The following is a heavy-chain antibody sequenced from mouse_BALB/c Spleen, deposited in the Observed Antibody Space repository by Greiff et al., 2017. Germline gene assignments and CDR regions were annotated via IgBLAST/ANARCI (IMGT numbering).Heavy chain of an antibody. D-gene: IGHD2-1*01. V-gene: IGHV14-3*02. CDR1: GFNIKDTY. CDR3: ARMNGNYYFDY. Sequence: VHVKQSGAELVKPGASVKLSCTASGFNIKDTYMHWVKQRPEQGLEWIGRIDPANGNTKYDPKFQGKATITADTSSNTAYLQLSSLTSEDTAVYYCARMNGNYYFDYWGQGTTLTVSS. J-gene: IGHJ2*01. CDR2: IDPANGNT.